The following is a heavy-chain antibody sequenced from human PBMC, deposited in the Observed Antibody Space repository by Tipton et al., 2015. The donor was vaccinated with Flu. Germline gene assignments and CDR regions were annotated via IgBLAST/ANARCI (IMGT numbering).Heavy chain of an antibody. J-gene: IGHJ4*02. D-gene: IGHD6-13*01. CDR2: ISYSGST. CDR3: ARLSSNWYHQLDN. V-gene: IGHV4-59*01. Sequence: TLSLTCSVSGGSISSYYWSWIRQSPGKGLEWIGYISYSGSTNYNPSLKSRVTISVDTSKNQFSLKLSSVTAVDTAVYYCARLSSNWYHQLDNWGQGTLVTVSS. CDR1: GGSISSYY.